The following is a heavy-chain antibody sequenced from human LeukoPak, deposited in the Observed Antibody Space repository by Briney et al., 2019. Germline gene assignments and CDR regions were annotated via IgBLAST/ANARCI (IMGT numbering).Heavy chain of an antibody. J-gene: IGHJ4*02. CDR2: IKQDGSEK. CDR3: ARQIIAVAGEFDY. Sequence: GGSLRLSCAASRFTFSSYWMSWVRQAPGKGLEWVANIKQDGSEKYYVDSVKGRFTISRDNAKNSLYLQMNSLRAEDTAVYYCARQIIAVAGEFDYWGQGTLVTVSS. V-gene: IGHV3-7*01. CDR1: RFTFSSYW. D-gene: IGHD6-19*01.